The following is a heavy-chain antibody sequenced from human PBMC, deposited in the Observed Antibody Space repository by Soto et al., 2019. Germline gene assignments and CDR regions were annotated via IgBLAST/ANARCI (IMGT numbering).Heavy chain of an antibody. CDR1: GYTFTSYG. CDR2: ISAYNGNT. Sequence: GASVKVSCKASGYTFTSYGTSWVRQAPGQGLEWMGWISAYNGNTNYAQKLQGRVTMTTDTSTSTAYMELRSLRSDDTAVYYCARDIDPNYYDSSGSPHHWGQGTLVTVSS. CDR3: ARDIDPNYYDSSGSPHH. J-gene: IGHJ4*02. V-gene: IGHV1-18*01. D-gene: IGHD3-22*01.